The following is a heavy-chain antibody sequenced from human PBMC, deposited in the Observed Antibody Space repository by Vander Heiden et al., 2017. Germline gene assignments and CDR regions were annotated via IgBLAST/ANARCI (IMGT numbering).Heavy chain of an antibody. D-gene: IGHD3-16*02. CDR1: GFPFSNYG. CDR3: AKAESSIGFYFDY. J-gene: IGHJ4*02. CDR2: ISYDGTTK. Sequence: QVHLVESGEAVVQPGGSLSLPCSASGFPFSNYGMHWVRQAPGKGLEWVAIISYDGTTKYFRDSVEGRFTISRDNSKNTLFLQMNSLRTEDTAVYYCAKAESSIGFYFDYWGQGALVTVSS. V-gene: IGHV3-30*18.